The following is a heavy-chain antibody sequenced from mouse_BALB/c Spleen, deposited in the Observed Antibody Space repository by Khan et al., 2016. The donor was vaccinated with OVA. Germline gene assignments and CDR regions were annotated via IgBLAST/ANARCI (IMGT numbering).Heavy chain of an antibody. CDR3: ARAGYGGFAY. CDR1: GYTFSDFL. D-gene: IGHD2-14*01. V-gene: IGHV1-77*01. Sequence: QVQLKQSGPELVKTGASVKMSCKAPGYTFSDFLISWLKQRPGQGLEWIGEIYPGSDYTYYNEKFKGKATLTSDKSSNTAYMQLSSLTSEDSAVYFCARAGYGGFAYWGQGTLVTVSA. J-gene: IGHJ3*01. CDR2: IYPGSDYT.